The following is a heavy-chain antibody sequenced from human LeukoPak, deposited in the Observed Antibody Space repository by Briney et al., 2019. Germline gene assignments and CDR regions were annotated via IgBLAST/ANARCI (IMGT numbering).Heavy chain of an antibody. CDR1: TDSFSSHY. J-gene: IGHJ6*02. CDR3: ARHVGTMVRGENIGMDV. V-gene: IGHV4-59*08. CDR2: IYYSGST. D-gene: IGHD3-10*01. Sequence: PSETLSLTCAVSTDSFSSHYWSWIRQPPGKGLEWIGYIYYSGSTNYNPSLKSRVTISVDTSKNQFSLKLSSVTAADTAVYYCARHVGTMVRGENIGMDVWGQGTTVTVSS.